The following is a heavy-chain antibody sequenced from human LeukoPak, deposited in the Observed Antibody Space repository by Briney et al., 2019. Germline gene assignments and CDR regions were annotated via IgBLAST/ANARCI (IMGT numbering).Heavy chain of an antibody. CDR2: IKSKIDGGTI. CDR1: GFTFSDAW. D-gene: IGHD4-17*01. V-gene: IGHV3-15*01. Sequence: GGSLRLSCVGSGFTFSDAWISWVRQAPGKGLEWVGRIKSKIDGGTIDYAAPVKGRFTNSRDDSRNTLYLQMNSLKTEDTAVYYCTTRRQDGCWGQGTLVTVS. CDR3: TTRRQDGC. J-gene: IGHJ4*02.